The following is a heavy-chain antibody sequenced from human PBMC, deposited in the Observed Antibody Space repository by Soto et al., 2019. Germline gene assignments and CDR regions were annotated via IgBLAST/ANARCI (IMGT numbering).Heavy chain of an antibody. V-gene: IGHV3-48*03. CDR3: ARYCGGDCYSSPY. CDR2: ISSSGSTI. CDR1: GFTFSSYE. Sequence: GGSLRLSCAASGFTFSSYEMNWVRQAPGKGLEWVSYISSSGSTIYYADSVKGRFTISRDNAKNSLYLQMNSLRAEDTAVYYCARYCGGDCYSSPYWGQGTLVTV. J-gene: IGHJ4*02. D-gene: IGHD2-21*02.